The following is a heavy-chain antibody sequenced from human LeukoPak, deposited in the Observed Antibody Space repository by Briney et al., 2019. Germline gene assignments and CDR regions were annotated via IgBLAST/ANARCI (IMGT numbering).Heavy chain of an antibody. CDR1: GGSISSYY. CDR3: ARATTLTTVTTPHAFDI. D-gene: IGHD4-17*01. Sequence: SGTLSLTCTVSGGSISSYYWSWIRQPPGKGLGCIGYIYYSGSNNYNPSLKSRVTISVDTSKNQFSLKLSSVTAADTAVYYCARATTLTTVTTPHAFDIWGQGTMVTVSS. CDR2: IYYSGSN. J-gene: IGHJ3*02. V-gene: IGHV4-59*01.